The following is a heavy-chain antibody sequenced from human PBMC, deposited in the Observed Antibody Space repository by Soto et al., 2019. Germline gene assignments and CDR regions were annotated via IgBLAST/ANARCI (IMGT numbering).Heavy chain of an antibody. CDR3: ASLKGSSAVDF. CDR2: IKEDGSER. D-gene: IGHD6-19*01. CDR1: GFNFNNYR. J-gene: IGHJ4*02. V-gene: IGHV3-7*03. Sequence: EVQLVESGGGLVQPGGSLRLSCAVSGFNFNNYRMSWVRQAPGKGLEWVATIKEDGSERYYVPSVRGRFTISRDNAKTSLRVQMNSLRAEGTAGYYCASLKGSSAVDFWGQGTLVTVSS.